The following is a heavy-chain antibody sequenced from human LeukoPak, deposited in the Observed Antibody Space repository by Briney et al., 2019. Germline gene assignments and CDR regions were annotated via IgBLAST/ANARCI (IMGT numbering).Heavy chain of an antibody. CDR2: IYTSGST. V-gene: IGHV4-4*07. D-gene: IGHD3-10*01. J-gene: IGHJ6*02. CDR3: ARNTVRGVISYYYYYGVDV. CDR1: GGSISSYY. Sequence: PSETLSLTCTVSGGSISSYYWSWIRQPAGKGLEWIGRIYTSGSTNYNPSLKSRVTMSVDTSKNQFSLKLSSVTAADTAVYYCARNTVRGVISYYYYYGVDVWGQGTTVTVSS.